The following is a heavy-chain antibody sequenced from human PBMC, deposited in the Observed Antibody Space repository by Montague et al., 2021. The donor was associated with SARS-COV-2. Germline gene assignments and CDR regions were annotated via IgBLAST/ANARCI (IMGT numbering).Heavy chain of an antibody. J-gene: IGHJ4*02. D-gene: IGHD1-26*01. CDR2: IHYAGNT. CDR3: ARLRTGSYVFDY. Sequence: SETLSLTCTVSGGSINGYYWSWIRQPPGKGLDWIGYIHYAGNTNYNPSLKGRVTISLDTSKSQFSLRLSSVTAADTAVHSCARLRTGSYVFDYWGQGTLVTVSS. CDR1: GGSINGYY. V-gene: IGHV4-59*08.